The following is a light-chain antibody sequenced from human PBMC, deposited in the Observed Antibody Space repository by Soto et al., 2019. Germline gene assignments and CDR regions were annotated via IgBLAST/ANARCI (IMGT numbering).Light chain of an antibody. CDR1: SSDVGAYDH. CDR2: EVT. CDR3: SSDAGNYNYV. J-gene: IGLJ1*01. Sequence: QSVLTQPPSSSVSPGQSVTIAFTGTSSDVGAYDHVSCYQQHPGKAPKLIIYEVTKRPAGVPDRFSGSKSGNTASLTVSGLQAEDEADYYCSSDAGNYNYVFGTGTKVTVL. V-gene: IGLV2-8*01.